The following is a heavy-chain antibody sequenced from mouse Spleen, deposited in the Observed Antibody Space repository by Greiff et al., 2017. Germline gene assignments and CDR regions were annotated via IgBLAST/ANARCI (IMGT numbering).Heavy chain of an antibody. J-gene: IGHJ4*01. CDR1: GFTFSSFG. D-gene: IGHD1-1*01. Sequence: VQLKESGGGLVKPGGSLKLSCAASGFTFSSFGMHWVRQAPEKGLEWVAYISSGSSTIYYADTVKGRFTISRDNPKNTLFLQMTSLRSEDTAMYYCARRSTHYAMDYWGQGTSVTVSS. CDR3: ARRSTHYAMDY. CDR2: ISSGSSTI. V-gene: IGHV5-17*02.